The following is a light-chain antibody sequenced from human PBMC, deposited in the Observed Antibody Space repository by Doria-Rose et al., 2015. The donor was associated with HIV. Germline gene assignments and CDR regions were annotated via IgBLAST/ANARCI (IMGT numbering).Light chain of an antibody. J-gene: IGKJ5*01. CDR3: QQYYSCPRA. V-gene: IGKV1-8*01. CDR1: QGISSY. Sequence: TQSPSSFSASTGDRVTITCRASQGISSYLAWYQQKPGKAPNLLIYAASTLQSGVPSRFGGSGSGTDFTLTISCLQSEDFATYYCQQYYSCPRAFGQGTRLEIK. CDR2: AAS.